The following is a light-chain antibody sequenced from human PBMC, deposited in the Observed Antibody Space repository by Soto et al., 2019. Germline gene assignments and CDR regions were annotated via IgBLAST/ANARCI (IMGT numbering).Light chain of an antibody. CDR3: RSCTTAHSYV. CDR1: SVDVGAYDC. J-gene: IGLJ1*01. CDR2: VVS. Sequence: QSALPQPPSASGSHGQSDALTCTGASVDVGAYDCVSCYQQHPGKAPKLLIYVVSGRPSGVPHRFSGSKSGNAASLTISGLQAEDEADHDCRSCTTAHSYVLGTGAKV. V-gene: IGLV2-8*01.